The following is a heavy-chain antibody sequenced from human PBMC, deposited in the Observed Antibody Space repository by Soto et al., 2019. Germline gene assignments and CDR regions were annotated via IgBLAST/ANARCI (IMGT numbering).Heavy chain of an antibody. CDR2: MNPNSGNT. CDR1: GYTFTSYD. V-gene: IGHV1-8*01. J-gene: IGHJ6*03. Sequence: ASVKVSCKASGYTFTSYDINWVRQATGQGLEWMGWMNPNSGNTGYAQKFQGRVTMTRNASISTAYMELSSLRSEDTAVYYCARSRRLTYYYYYMDVWGKGTTVTVSS. D-gene: IGHD2-8*01. CDR3: ARSRRLTYYYYYMDV.